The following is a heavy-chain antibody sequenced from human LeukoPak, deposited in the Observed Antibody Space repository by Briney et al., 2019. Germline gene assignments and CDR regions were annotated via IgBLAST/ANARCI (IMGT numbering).Heavy chain of an antibody. Sequence: SETLSLTCTVSGGSISSSSYYWGWIRQPPGKGLEWIGSIYYSGSTYYNPSLKSRVTISVDTSKNQFSLKLSSVTAADTAVYYCAREDSNPKYYYYYGMDVWGQGTTVTVSS. CDR1: GGSISSSSYY. D-gene: IGHD4-11*01. V-gene: IGHV4-39*02. CDR3: AREDSNPKYYYYYGMDV. CDR2: IYYSGST. J-gene: IGHJ6*02.